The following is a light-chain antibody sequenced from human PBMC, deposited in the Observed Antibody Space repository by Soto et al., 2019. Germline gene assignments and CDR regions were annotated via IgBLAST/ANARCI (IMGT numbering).Light chain of an antibody. V-gene: IGKV3-20*01. CDR3: QHYRTS. J-gene: IGKJ4*01. Sequence: EIVLTQSPGTLSLSPGERATLSCRASQSVSSSYLAWYQQKPGQAPRLLIYGASSSATGIPDRFSGRGSGTDFTLTITRLEPEDFAVYYCQHYRTSFGGGTKVEIK. CDR1: QSVSSSY. CDR2: GAS.